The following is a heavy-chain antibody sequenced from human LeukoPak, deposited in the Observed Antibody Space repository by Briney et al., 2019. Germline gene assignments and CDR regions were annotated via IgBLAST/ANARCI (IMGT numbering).Heavy chain of an antibody. Sequence: VASVKVSCKASGYTFTSYGISWVRQAPGQGLEWMGWISAYNGNTNYAQKLQGRVIMTTDTSTSTAYMELRSLRSDDTAVYYCARAGDFWSGYYLPFDPWGQGTLVTVSS. V-gene: IGHV1-18*01. J-gene: IGHJ5*02. CDR2: ISAYNGNT. D-gene: IGHD3-3*01. CDR1: GYTFTSYG. CDR3: ARAGDFWSGYYLPFDP.